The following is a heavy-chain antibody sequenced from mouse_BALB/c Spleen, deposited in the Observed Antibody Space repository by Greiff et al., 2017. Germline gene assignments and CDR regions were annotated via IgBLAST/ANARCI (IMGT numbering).Heavy chain of an antibody. CDR3: ASSIDYDAGYYAMDY. J-gene: IGHJ4*01. D-gene: IGHD2-4*01. V-gene: IGHV1-77*01. CDR1: GYTFTDYY. Sequence: VQLQQSGAELARPGASVKLSCKASGYTFTDYYINWVKQRTGQGLEWIGEIYPGSGNTYYNEKFKGKATLTADKSSSTAYMQLSSLTSEDSAVYFCASSIDYDAGYYAMDYWGQGTSVTVSS. CDR2: IYPGSGNT.